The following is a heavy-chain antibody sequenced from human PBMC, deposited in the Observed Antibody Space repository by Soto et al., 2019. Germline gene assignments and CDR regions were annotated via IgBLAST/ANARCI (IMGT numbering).Heavy chain of an antibody. J-gene: IGHJ4*02. CDR2: ISKDGSDK. Sequence: QVQVVESGGGVVQPGRSLRLSCAASGFTLSIYNMHWVRQAPGKGLEWVAVISKDGSDKYYADSVKGRFTISRDNSKNMLYLEMNSLRAEDTAVYYCARGLDYQLLFVFDYWGQGTLVTVSS. CDR1: GFTLSIYN. CDR3: ARGLDYQLLFVFDY. D-gene: IGHD2-2*01. V-gene: IGHV3-30-3*01.